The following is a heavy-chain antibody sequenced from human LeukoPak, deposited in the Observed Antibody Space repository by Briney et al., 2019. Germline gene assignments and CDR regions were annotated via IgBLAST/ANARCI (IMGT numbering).Heavy chain of an antibody. Sequence: PSETLSLTCTVSGGSISSYYWSWIRQPPGKGLEWIGYIYYSGSTNYNSSLKSRVTISVDTSKNQFSLKLSSVTAADTAVYYCARGGYCTNGVCLFDYWGQGTLVTVSS. CDR2: IYYSGST. D-gene: IGHD2-8*01. CDR1: GGSISSYY. V-gene: IGHV4-59*01. CDR3: ARGGYCTNGVCLFDY. J-gene: IGHJ4*02.